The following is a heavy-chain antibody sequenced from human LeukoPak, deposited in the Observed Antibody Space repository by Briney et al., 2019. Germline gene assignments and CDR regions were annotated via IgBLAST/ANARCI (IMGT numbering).Heavy chain of an antibody. CDR3: ARDRVGQQLVGRNYYYYYMDV. CDR2: IYTSGST. V-gene: IGHV4-4*07. CDR1: GGSISSYY. J-gene: IGHJ6*03. D-gene: IGHD6-13*01. Sequence: SETLSLTCTVSGGSISSYYWSWIRQPAGKGLEWIGRIYTSGSTNYNPSLKSRVTMSVDTSKNQFSLKLSSVTAADTAVYYCARDRVGQQLVGRNYYYYYMDVWGKGATVTISS.